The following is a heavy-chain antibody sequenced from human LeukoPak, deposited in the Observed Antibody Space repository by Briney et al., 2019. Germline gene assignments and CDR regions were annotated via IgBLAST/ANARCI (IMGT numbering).Heavy chain of an antibody. V-gene: IGHV3-30*02. J-gene: IGHJ4*02. CDR3: AKDRASSGYYDY. Sequence: GGSLRLSCAASGFTFSSYGMQGVRQAPGKGLEWVAFIRYDGSNKYYADSVKGRFTISRDNSKNTLYLQMNSLRAEDTAVYYCAKDRASSGYYDYWGQGTLVTVSS. CDR2: IRYDGSNK. CDR1: GFTFSSYG. D-gene: IGHD3-22*01.